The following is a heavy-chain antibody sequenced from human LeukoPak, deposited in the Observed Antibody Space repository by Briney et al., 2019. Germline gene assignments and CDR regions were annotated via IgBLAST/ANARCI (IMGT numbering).Heavy chain of an antibody. D-gene: IGHD3-3*01. Sequence: SETLSLTCTVSGGSISSYYWSRIRQPPGKGLEWIGYIYTSGSTNYNPSLKSRVTISVDTSKNQFSLKLSSVTAADTAVYYCARHVGDDFWSGYYADWGQGTLVTVSS. CDR2: IYTSGST. CDR3: ARHVGDDFWSGYYAD. V-gene: IGHV4-4*09. J-gene: IGHJ4*02. CDR1: GGSISSYY.